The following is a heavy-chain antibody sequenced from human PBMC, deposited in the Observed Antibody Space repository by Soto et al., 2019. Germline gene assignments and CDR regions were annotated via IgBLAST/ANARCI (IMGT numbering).Heavy chain of an antibody. D-gene: IGHD2-15*01. CDR2: IDPTDSFT. CDR3: ARPASGGSRDAFDV. J-gene: IGHJ3*01. Sequence: GESLKISCKASGYKFTTFWLNWVRQAPGKGLEWLGRIDPTDSFTNYSPPFEGHVTISVDRSISTAYLQWNSLQASDTAIYYCARPASGGSRDAFDVWGQGTTVTVS. V-gene: IGHV5-10-1*01. CDR1: GYKFTTFW.